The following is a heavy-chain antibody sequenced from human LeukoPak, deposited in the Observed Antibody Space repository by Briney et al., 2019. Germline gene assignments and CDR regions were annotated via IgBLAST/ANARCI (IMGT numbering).Heavy chain of an antibody. CDR1: GYTFTSYG. CDR3: ARAPPVTVTTFFDY. V-gene: IGHV1-18*01. Sequence: GASVKVSCKASGYTFTSYGISWVRQAPGQGLEWMGWISACNGNTNYAQKLQGRVTMTTDTSTSTAYMELRSLRSDDTAVYYCARAPPVTVTTFFDYWGQGTLVTVSS. CDR2: ISACNGNT. D-gene: IGHD4-17*01. J-gene: IGHJ4*02.